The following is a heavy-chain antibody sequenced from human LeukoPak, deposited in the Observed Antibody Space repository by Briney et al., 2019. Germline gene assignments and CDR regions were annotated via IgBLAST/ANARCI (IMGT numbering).Heavy chain of an antibody. CDR2: ISSSSSYI. J-gene: IGHJ4*02. CDR1: GFTFSSYG. CDR3: ARGIVVVPAAKRGGYYFDY. D-gene: IGHD2-2*01. Sequence: GGSLRLSCAASGFTFSSYGMNWVRQAPGKGLEWVSSISSSSSYIYYADSVKGRFTISRDNAKNSLYLQMNSLRAEDTAVYYCARGIVVVPAAKRGGYYFDYWGQGTLVTVSS. V-gene: IGHV3-21*01.